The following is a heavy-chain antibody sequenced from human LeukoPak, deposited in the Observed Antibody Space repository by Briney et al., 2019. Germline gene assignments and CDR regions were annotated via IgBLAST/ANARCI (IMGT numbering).Heavy chain of an antibody. Sequence: GASVKVSCKASGGTFSSYAISWVRQAPGQGLEWMGGIIPICGTANYAQKFQGRVTITADESTSTAYMELSSLRSEDTAVYYCARDNDFWSGYPNWFDPWGQGTLVTVSS. CDR2: IIPICGTA. CDR1: GGTFSSYA. CDR3: ARDNDFWSGYPNWFDP. V-gene: IGHV1-69*13. J-gene: IGHJ5*02. D-gene: IGHD3-3*01.